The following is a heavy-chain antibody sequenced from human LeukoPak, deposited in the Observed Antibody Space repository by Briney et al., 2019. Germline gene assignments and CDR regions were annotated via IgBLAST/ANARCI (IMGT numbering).Heavy chain of an antibody. CDR2: IRYDGSNK. D-gene: IGHD6-19*01. V-gene: IGHV3-30*02. CDR3: AKEGSSGWYGYYYYGMDV. J-gene: IGHJ6*02. CDR1: GFTFSSYG. Sequence: PGGSLRLSCAASGFTFSSYGMHWVRQAPGKGLEWVAFIRYDGSNKYYADSVKGRFTISRDNSKNALYLQMNSLRAEDTAVYYCAKEGSSGWYGYYYYGMDVWGQGTTVTVSS.